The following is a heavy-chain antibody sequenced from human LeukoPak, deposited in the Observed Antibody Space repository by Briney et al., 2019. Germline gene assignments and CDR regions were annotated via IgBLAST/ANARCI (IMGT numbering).Heavy chain of an antibody. CDR2: INPRSGGT. D-gene: IGHD4-23*01. J-gene: IGHJ4*02. V-gene: IGHV1-2*06. CDR1: GYTLTELS. CDR3: ARDPPVGQDYFDY. Sequence: ASVKVSCKVSGYTLTELSMHWVRQAPGQGLEWMGRINPRSGGTDYARQFQGRVTMTRDTSTNTAYMELSRLRSDETAVFYCARDPPVGQDYFDYWGQGTLVTVSS.